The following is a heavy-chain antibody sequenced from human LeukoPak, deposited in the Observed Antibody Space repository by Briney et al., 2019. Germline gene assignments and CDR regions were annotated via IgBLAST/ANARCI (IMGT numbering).Heavy chain of an antibody. CDR3: TTDQERRYYGSGSYYNPDAFDI. J-gene: IGHJ3*02. CDR2: IKSKTDGGTT. CDR1: GFTFSNAW. D-gene: IGHD3-10*01. V-gene: IGHV3-15*01. Sequence: PGGSLRLSCAASGFTFSNAWMSWVRQAPGKGLEWVGRIKSKTDGGTTDYAAPVKGRFTISRDDSKNTLYLQMNSLKTEDTAVYYCTTDQERRYYGSGSYYNPDAFDIWGQGTMVTVSS.